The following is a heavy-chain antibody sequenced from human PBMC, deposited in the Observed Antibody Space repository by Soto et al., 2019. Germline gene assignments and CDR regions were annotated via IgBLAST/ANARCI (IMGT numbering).Heavy chain of an antibody. CDR1: GFTFRSFW. V-gene: IGHV3-74*01. Sequence: EVQLVESGGGLVQPGGSLSLSCTASGFTFRSFWMQWVRQAPGKGLEWVARIDGDDGDETATNYADSVQGRFLISRDNAKNTLHLQMSSLRAEDTAVYYCVRDSHGDYWGQGTLVTVSP. J-gene: IGHJ4*02. CDR2: IDGDDGDETAT. CDR3: VRDSHGDY.